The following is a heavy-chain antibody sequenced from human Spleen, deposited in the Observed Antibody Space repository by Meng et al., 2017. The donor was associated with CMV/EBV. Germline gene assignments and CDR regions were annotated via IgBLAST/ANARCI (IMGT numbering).Heavy chain of an antibody. CDR2: IYYSGST. CDR3: ARVAEERFSDY. V-gene: IGHV4-39*07. J-gene: IGHJ4*02. Sequence: WVRQAPGKGLEWIGSIYYSGSTYYNPSLKSRVTISVDTSKNQFSLKLSSVTAADTAVYYCARVAEERFSDYWGQGTLVTVSS.